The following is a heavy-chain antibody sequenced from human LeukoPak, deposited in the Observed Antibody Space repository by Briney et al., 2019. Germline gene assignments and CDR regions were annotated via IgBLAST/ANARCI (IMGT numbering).Heavy chain of an antibody. Sequence: SETLSLTCAVSGGSIDRYYWTWIRQPPGEGLEGIGQISYSGSTNYNPSRKSRATISVDMSRNQFSLKLTSVTAADTAVYYCARDSYNYGSGSLDYWGQGTLVTVSS. D-gene: IGHD5-18*01. CDR1: GGSIDRYY. J-gene: IGHJ4*02. CDR3: ARDSYNYGSGSLDY. CDR2: ISYSGST. V-gene: IGHV4-59*01.